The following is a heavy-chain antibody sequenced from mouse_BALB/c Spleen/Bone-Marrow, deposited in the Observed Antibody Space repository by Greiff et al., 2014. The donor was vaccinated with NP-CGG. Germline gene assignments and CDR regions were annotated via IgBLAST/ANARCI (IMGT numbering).Heavy chain of an antibody. CDR3: AGNGYYGWIAY. CDR2: INPDSSTI. J-gene: IGHJ3*01. V-gene: IGHV4-1*02. D-gene: IGHD2-3*01. CDR1: GFDFSRFW. Sequence: DVQLVESGGGLVQPGGSLKLSCAASGFDFSRFWMTWVRQAPGKGLEWIGEINPDSSTINYTPSLKDKFIISRDNAKNTLYLQMSKVRSEDTALYYCAGNGYYGWIAYWGQGTLVTVSA.